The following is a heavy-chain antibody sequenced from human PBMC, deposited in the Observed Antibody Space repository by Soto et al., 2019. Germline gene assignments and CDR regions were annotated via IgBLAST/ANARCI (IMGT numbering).Heavy chain of an antibody. J-gene: IGHJ4*02. V-gene: IGHV3-9*01. Sequence: LVESGGGSVQPGKSLRLSCAASGFRFVDHAMDWVRQVPGQGLEWFSGINWNSGSIGYADSVKGRFTISRDNAKNSPHLQMESLRTEDTALYYYANRYSSTWTLGHELALWGQGTLVTVSS. CDR3: ANRYSSTWTLGHELAL. CDR1: GFRFVDHA. D-gene: IGHD2-2*01. CDR2: INWNSGSI.